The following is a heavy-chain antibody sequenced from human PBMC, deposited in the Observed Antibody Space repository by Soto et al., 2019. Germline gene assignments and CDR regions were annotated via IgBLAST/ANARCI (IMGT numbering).Heavy chain of an antibody. J-gene: IGHJ5*02. V-gene: IGHV3-15*07. Sequence: GGSLRLSCAASGFSLTNMWMYWVRQAPGKGLEWVGLIKSKADGGTTDYASPVKGRFSISRDDSKNTLYLQMDSLKTEDTAVYYCTTLYRLDPWGQGTLVTVSS. CDR1: GFSLTNMW. CDR3: TTLYRLDP. CDR2: IKSKADGGTT. D-gene: IGHD2-8*01.